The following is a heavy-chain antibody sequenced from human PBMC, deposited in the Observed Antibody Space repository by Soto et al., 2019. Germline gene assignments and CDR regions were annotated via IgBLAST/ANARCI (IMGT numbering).Heavy chain of an antibody. CDR2: INAGNGNT. CDR3: AREGSGSYWDFFDY. V-gene: IGHV1-3*01. J-gene: IGHJ4*02. D-gene: IGHD3-10*01. Sequence: ASVKVSCKASGYTFTSYAMHWVRQAPGQRLEWMGWINAGNGNTKYSQKFQGRVTITRDTSASTAYMELSSLRSEDTAVYYCAREGSGSYWDFFDYWGQGTLVTVSS. CDR1: GYTFTSYA.